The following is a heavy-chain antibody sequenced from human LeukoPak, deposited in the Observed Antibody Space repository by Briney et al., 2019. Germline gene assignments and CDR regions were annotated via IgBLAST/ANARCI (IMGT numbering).Heavy chain of an antibody. CDR2: IYYSGST. V-gene: IGHV4-59*12. CDR1: GGSISSYY. D-gene: IGHD3-3*01. Sequence: SETLSLTCTVSGGSISSYYWSWIRQPPGKGLEWIGYIYYSGSTYYNPSLKSRVTISVDTSKNQFSLKLSSVTAADTAVYYCAREPLGLRYDFWSGYLGWFDPWGQGTLVTVSS. CDR3: AREPLGLRYDFWSGYLGWFDP. J-gene: IGHJ5*02.